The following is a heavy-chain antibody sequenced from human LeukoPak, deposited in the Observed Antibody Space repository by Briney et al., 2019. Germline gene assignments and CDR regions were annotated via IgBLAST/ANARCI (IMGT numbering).Heavy chain of an antibody. CDR3: ARRRDFIDY. Sequence: SGGSVSLFRALSGFTLSVYYVRWIRHAPGEGLECVSYSSSSGSNIYYADSVKGRFAISRDNAKNSLYLQMNSLRAEDTAVYYCARRRDFIDYWGQGTLVTVSS. D-gene: IGHD3/OR15-3a*01. V-gene: IGHV3-11*01. CDR1: GFTLSVYY. CDR2: SSSSGSNI. J-gene: IGHJ4*02.